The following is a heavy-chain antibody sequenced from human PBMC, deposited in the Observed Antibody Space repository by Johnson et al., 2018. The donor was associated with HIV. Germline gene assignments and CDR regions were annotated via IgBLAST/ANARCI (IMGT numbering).Heavy chain of an antibody. D-gene: IGHD6-19*01. CDR1: GFTFSSYW. CDR2: IKQDGSEK. Sequence: VQLVESGGGLVQPGGSLRLSCAASGFTFSSYWMSWVRQAPGKGLEWVANIKQDGSEKYYVDSVKGRFTISRDNSKNKLYLKMSSLRADDPALYYCARVTGIAVADTALTAFDIGGQGTMVTVSS. CDR3: ARVTGIAVADTALTAFDI. J-gene: IGHJ3*02. V-gene: IGHV3-7*02.